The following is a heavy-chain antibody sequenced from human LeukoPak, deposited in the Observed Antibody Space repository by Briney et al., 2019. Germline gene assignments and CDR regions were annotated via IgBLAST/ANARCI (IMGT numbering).Heavy chain of an antibody. J-gene: IGHJ4*02. V-gene: IGHV1-18*01. D-gene: IGHD4-11*01. Sequence: ASVKVSCKASGYTXTSYGISWVRQAPGQGLEWMGWISTYNGNANYAQKLQGRVTMTTDTSTSTAYMELRSLRSDDTAVYHCARDKGDYSNAYYFDYWGQGTLVTVSS. CDR2: ISTYNGNA. CDR3: ARDKGDYSNAYYFDY. CDR1: GYTXTSYG.